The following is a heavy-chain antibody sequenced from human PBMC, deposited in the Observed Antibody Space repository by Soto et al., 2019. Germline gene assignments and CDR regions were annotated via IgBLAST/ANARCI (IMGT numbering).Heavy chain of an antibody. CDR1: GFTFSSYV. CDR2: ISGSGGST. V-gene: IGHV3-23*01. CDR3: AKGDSSGWNYWYFDL. J-gene: IGHJ2*01. Sequence: EVQLLESGGGLVQPGGSLRLSCAASGFTFSSYVMSWVRQAPGKGLEWVSAISGSGGSTYYADSVKGRFTISRDNSKNTLYLQMNSLRAEDTAVYYCAKGDSSGWNYWYFDLWGRGTLVTVSS. D-gene: IGHD6-19*01.